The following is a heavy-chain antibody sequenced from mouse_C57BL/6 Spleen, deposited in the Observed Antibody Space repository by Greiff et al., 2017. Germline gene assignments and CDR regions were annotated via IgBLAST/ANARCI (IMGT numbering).Heavy chain of an antibody. CDR1: GYTFTSYW. CDR2: IDPSDSYT. D-gene: IGHD3-3*01. V-gene: IGHV1-50*01. Sequence: QVHVKQPGAELVKPGASVKLSCKASGYTFTSYWMQWVKQRPGQGLEWIGEIDPSDSYTNYNQKFKGKATLTVDTSSSTAYMQLSSLTSEDSAVYYCARGTPYWYFDVWGTGTTVTVSS. J-gene: IGHJ1*03. CDR3: ARGTPYWYFDV.